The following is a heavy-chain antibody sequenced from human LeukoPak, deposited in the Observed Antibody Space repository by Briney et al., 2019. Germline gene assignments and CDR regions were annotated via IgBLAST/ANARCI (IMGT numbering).Heavy chain of an antibody. V-gene: IGHV4-59*08. CDR1: GGSISDIY. CDR2: VNHSGST. J-gene: IGHJ3*02. CDR3: AKHHSFDI. Sequence: SSETLSLTCTVSGGSISDIYWSWIRQFPGKGLEWIGYVNHSGSTKYNPSLKSRVTLSVDTSKNHLSLNLSSVTAADTAVYYCAKHHSFDIWGQGTLVTVSS.